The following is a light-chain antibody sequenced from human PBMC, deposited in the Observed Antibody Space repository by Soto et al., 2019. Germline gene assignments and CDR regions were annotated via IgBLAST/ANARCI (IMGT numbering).Light chain of an antibody. V-gene: IGLV1-36*01. CDR3: GAWDDSLNGWV. J-gene: IGLJ3*02. CDR1: TSNIGKNT. Sequence: QSVLTPPPSVSEGPGQRVTISCSGSTSNIGKNTVNWYQQLPGEAPKLFIYYDDLLASGVSDRFSGSKSGTSASLAISGLQSEDEADYYCGAWDDSLNGWVFGGGTKLTVL. CDR2: YDD.